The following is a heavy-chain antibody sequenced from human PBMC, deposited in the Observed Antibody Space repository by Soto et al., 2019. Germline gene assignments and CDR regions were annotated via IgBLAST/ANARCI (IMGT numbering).Heavy chain of an antibody. V-gene: IGHV1-18*01. Sequence: ASVKVSCKASGYTFTNNDVSWVRQATGQGLEWMGWMNPGSGDTDSARNLQGRVTMTTDTSTSTAYMELRSLRSDDTAVYYCARDTGNFFDYWGQGTLVTVSS. CDR2: MNPGSGDT. J-gene: IGHJ4*02. CDR3: ARDTGNFFDY. CDR1: GYTFTNND.